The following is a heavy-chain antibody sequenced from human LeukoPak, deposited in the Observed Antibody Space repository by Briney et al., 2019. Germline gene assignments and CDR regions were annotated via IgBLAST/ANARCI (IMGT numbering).Heavy chain of an antibody. CDR1: GGSVSSGSYY. V-gene: IGHV4-61*01. CDR3: AREAMYSYGNNFDY. Sequence: SETLSLTCTVSGGSVSSGSYYWSWIRQPPGKGLGWIGYIYYSGSTNYNPSLKSRVTISVDTSKNQFSLKLSSVTAADTAVYHCAREAMYSYGNNFDYWGQGTLVTVSS. CDR2: IYYSGST. D-gene: IGHD5-18*01. J-gene: IGHJ4*02.